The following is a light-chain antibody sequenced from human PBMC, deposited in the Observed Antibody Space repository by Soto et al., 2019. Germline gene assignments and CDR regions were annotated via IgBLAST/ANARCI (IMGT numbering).Light chain of an antibody. V-gene: IGKV3-20*01. CDR2: GAS. CDR1: QSVSSNY. CDR3: QQYGSSPPLN. J-gene: IGKJ4*01. Sequence: EIVLTQSPGTLSFSPLEIATLSFSASQSVSSNYLAWYQQKPGQAPRLLIYGASSRATGIPDRFSGSGSGTDFTLTISRLEPEDFVVYYCQQYGSSPPLNFGGGTKVDIK.